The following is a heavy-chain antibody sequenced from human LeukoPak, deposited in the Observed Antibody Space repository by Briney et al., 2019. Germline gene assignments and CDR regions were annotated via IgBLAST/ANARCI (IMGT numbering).Heavy chain of an antibody. J-gene: IGHJ5*02. CDR2: INPNSGGT. CDR3: ARDRHDSGSYPTSSDP. D-gene: IGHD3-10*01. CDR1: GYTFTGYY. V-gene: IGHV1-2*02. Sequence: AASVKVSCKASGYTFTGYYMHWVRQAPGQGLEWMGWINPNSGGTNYAQKFQGRVTMTRDTSISTAYMELSRLRSDDTAVYYCARDRHDSGSYPTSSDPWGQGTLVTVSS.